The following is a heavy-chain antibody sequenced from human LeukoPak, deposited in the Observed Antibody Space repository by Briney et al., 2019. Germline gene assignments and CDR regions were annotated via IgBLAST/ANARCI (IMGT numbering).Heavy chain of an antibody. CDR3: AKGPLYNWNYMQNY. V-gene: IGHV3-30*18. Sequence: GGSLRLSCAASGFTFSSYGMHWVRQAPGKGLEWVAVISYDGSNKYYADSVKGRFTISRDNSKNTLYLQMNSLRAEDTAVYYCAKGPLYNWNYMQNYWGQGTLVTVSS. D-gene: IGHD1-7*01. CDR2: ISYDGSNK. CDR1: GFTFSSYG. J-gene: IGHJ4*02.